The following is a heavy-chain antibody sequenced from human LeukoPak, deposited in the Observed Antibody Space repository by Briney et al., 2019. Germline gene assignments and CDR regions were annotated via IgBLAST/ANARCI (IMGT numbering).Heavy chain of an antibody. CDR3: AKDVGITMIVVVTYYFDY. Sequence: GGSLRLSCAASGFTFSSYAMSWVRQAPGKGVEWVSAISGSGGSTYYADSVKGRFTISRDNSKNTLYLQMNSLRAEDTAVYYCAKDVGITMIVVVTYYFDYWGQGTLVTVSS. J-gene: IGHJ4*02. CDR1: GFTFSSYA. V-gene: IGHV3-23*01. D-gene: IGHD3-22*01. CDR2: ISGSGGST.